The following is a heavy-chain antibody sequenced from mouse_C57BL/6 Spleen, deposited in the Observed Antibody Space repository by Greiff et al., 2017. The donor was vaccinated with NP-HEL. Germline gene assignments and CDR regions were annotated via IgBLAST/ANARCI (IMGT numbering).Heavy chain of an antibody. Sequence: QVHVKQSGAELVKPGASVKLSCKASGYTFTEYTIHWVKQRSGQGLEWIGWFYPGSGNIKYNEKFKDKATLTADKSSSTVYMELSRLTSEDSAVYFCARHEAPRSYEDAMDYWGQGTSVTVSS. J-gene: IGHJ4*01. D-gene: IGHD1-1*01. CDR2: FYPGSGNI. CDR1: GYTFTEYT. CDR3: ARHEAPRSYEDAMDY. V-gene: IGHV1-62-2*01.